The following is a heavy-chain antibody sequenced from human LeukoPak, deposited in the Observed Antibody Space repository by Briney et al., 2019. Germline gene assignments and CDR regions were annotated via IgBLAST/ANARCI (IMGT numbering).Heavy chain of an antibody. CDR3: ARDLSSSWYDY. D-gene: IGHD6-13*01. J-gene: IGHJ4*02. CDR2: IYHSGST. Sequence: PSETLSLTCAVSGGSISSGGYSWSWIRQPPGKGLEWIGYIYHSGSTYYYPSLKSRVTISVDRSKNQFSLKLSSVTAADTAVYYCARDLSSSWYDYWGQGTLVTVSS. CDR1: GGSISSGGYS. V-gene: IGHV4-30-2*01.